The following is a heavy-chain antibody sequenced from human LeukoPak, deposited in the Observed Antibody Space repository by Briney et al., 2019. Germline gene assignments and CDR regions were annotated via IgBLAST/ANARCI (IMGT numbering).Heavy chain of an antibody. J-gene: IGHJ6*02. Sequence: SETLSLTCTVSGGSISSYYWSLIRQPAGKGLEWIGYIYYSGSTNYNPSLKSRVTISVDTSKNQFSLKLSSVTAADTAVYYCARQVDFWSGFNYYYGMDVWGQGTTVTVSS. CDR1: GGSISSYY. CDR2: IYYSGST. D-gene: IGHD3-3*01. V-gene: IGHV4-59*08. CDR3: ARQVDFWSGFNYYYGMDV.